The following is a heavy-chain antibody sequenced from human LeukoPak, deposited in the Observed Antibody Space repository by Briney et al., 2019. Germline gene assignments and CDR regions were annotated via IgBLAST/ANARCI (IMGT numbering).Heavy chain of an antibody. V-gene: IGHV1-2*02. D-gene: IGHD3-22*01. CDR3: AVATNYYGSSAYYVDP. J-gene: IGHJ5*02. CDR2: INPNSGAT. Sequence: ASVKVSCKASGYSFTGYYMHWIRQAPGQGLEWMGWINPNSGATNNAHKLQGRVTMTRDTSISTAYMELSGLRSDDTAVYYCAVATNYYGSSAYYVDPWGQGTLVTVSS. CDR1: GYSFTGYY.